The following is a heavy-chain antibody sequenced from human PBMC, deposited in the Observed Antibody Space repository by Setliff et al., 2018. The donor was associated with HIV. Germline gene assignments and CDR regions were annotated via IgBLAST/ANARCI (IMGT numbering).Heavy chain of an antibody. D-gene: IGHD3-22*01. V-gene: IGHV4-4*08. J-gene: IGHJ3*01. CDR3: ARETYYYDSIGYWRSDAFDV. Sequence: SETLSLTCAVSGDSFSYFYWSWIRQPPGKGLEWIGYIDSSGSTNYNPSLKSRVTISVDTSNNQFSLNLRSVTAADTAVYYCARETYYYDSIGYWRSDAFDVWGQGTMVTVSS. CDR2: IDSSGST. CDR1: GDSFSYFY.